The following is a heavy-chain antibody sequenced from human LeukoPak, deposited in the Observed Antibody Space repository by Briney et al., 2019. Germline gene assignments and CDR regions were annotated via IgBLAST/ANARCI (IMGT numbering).Heavy chain of an antibody. Sequence: SETLSLTCTVSGGSISSSSYYWGWIRQPPGKGLEWIGSIYYSGSTYYNPSLKSRVTISVDTSKNQFSLKLSSVTAADTAVYYCARLVGATYYYYYYMDVWGKGTTVTISS. J-gene: IGHJ6*03. V-gene: IGHV4-39*07. CDR2: IYYSGST. CDR1: GGSISSSSYY. CDR3: ARLVGATYYYYYYMDV. D-gene: IGHD1-26*01.